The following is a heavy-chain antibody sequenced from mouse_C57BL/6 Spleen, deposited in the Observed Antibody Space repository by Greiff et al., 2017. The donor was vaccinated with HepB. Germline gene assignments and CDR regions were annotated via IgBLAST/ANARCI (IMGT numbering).Heavy chain of an antibody. D-gene: IGHD2-5*01. CDR2: IYPGSGST. V-gene: IGHV1-55*01. CDR3: AIPYSNYEYFDV. Sequence: QVQLQQPGAELVKPGASVKMSCKASGYTFTSYWITWVKQRPGQGLEWIGDIYPGSGSTNYNEKFKSKATLTVDTSSSTAYMQLSSLTSEDSAVYYCAIPYSNYEYFDVWGTGTTVTVSS. J-gene: IGHJ1*03. CDR1: GYTFTSYW.